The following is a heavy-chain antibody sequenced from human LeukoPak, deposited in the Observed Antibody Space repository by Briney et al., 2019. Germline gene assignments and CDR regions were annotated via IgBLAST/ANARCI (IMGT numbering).Heavy chain of an antibody. CDR3: ATDSRVYSSGWSRALDY. V-gene: IGHV1-24*01. D-gene: IGHD6-19*01. Sequence: ASVKVSCKVSGYTLTELSMHWVRQAPGKGLEWMGGFDPEDGETIYAQKFQGRVTMTEDTSTDTAYMELSSLRSEDTAVYYCATDSRVYSSGWSRALDYWGQGTLVTVSS. J-gene: IGHJ4*02. CDR1: GYTLTELS. CDR2: FDPEDGET.